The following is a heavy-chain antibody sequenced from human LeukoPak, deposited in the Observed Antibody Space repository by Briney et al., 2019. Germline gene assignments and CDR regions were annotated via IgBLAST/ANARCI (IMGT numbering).Heavy chain of an antibody. Sequence: KPSETLSLTCTVSGGSISDYYWNWIRQPPGKGLEWIGYMYYRGSSNFNPSLKSRVTISVDTSKNHLSLKLTSVTAADTPVYYCARRGPRGTDFDFWDQGTLVTVSS. CDR2: MYYRGSS. J-gene: IGHJ4*02. CDR3: ARRGPRGTDFDF. D-gene: IGHD1-26*01. CDR1: GGSISDYY. V-gene: IGHV4-59*01.